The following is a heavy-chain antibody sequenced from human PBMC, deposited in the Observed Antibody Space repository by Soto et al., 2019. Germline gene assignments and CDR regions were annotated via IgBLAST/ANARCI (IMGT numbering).Heavy chain of an antibody. CDR2: IYYSGST. CDR3: ASDVGLHYY. V-gene: IGHV4-59*01. D-gene: IGHD5-12*01. CDR1: GGSISSYY. Sequence: SETLSLTCTVSGGSISSYYWSWIRQPPGKGLEWIGYIYYSGSTNYNPSLKSRVTISVDTSKNQFSLKLSSVTAADTAVYYCASDVGLHYYSGQRTLVLGSA. J-gene: IGHJ1*01.